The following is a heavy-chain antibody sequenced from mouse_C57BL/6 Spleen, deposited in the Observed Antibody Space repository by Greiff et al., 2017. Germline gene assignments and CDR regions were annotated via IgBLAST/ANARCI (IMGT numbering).Heavy chain of an antibody. Sequence: EVQLQQSGAELVRPGASVKLSCTASGFNIKDDYMPWVKQRPEQGLEWIGWIDPENGDTEYASKFQGKATITADTSSNTAYLQLSSLTSEDTAVYYCTTLITTVVSYYYAMDYWGQGTSVTVSS. CDR1: GFNIKDDY. CDR3: TTLITTVVSYYYAMDY. CDR2: IDPENGDT. V-gene: IGHV14-4*01. J-gene: IGHJ4*01. D-gene: IGHD1-1*01.